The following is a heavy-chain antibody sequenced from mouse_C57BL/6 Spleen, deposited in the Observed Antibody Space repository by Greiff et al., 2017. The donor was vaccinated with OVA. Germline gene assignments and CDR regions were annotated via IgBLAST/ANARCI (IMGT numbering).Heavy chain of an antibody. Sequence: EVQLVESGPELVKPGASVTISCKASGYSFTDYNMHWVKQSNGKSLEWIGVISPNYGTTSYNQKFKGKATLTVDQSSSTAYMQRNSMTSEDSAVYYCARGTGHWGQGTTLTVSS. CDR2: ISPNYGTT. CDR1: GYSFTDYN. J-gene: IGHJ2*01. D-gene: IGHD3-3*01. CDR3: ARGTGH. V-gene: IGHV1-39*01.